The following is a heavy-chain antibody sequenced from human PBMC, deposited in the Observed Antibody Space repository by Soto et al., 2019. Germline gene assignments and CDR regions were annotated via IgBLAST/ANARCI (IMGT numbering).Heavy chain of an antibody. Sequence: PSETLSLTCIVSGGSITSYHWSWIRQFPGKGLEWIAYTSYTGNTNYNPSLQSRVTISIDTSKNQFSLQLNSVTPEDTAVYYCARADGYGPLWDYWGQGTLVTVSS. CDR1: GGSITSYH. V-gene: IGHV4-59*12. D-gene: IGHD5-18*01. CDR2: TSYTGNT. J-gene: IGHJ4*02. CDR3: ARADGYGPLWDY.